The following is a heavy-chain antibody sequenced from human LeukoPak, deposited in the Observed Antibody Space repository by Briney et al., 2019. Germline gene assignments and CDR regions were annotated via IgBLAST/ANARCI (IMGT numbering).Heavy chain of an antibody. D-gene: IGHD2-2*01. V-gene: IGHV1-69*05. CDR3: ARVYCSSTSCYPEEYYFDY. Sequence: SVKVSCKASGGTFSSYAISWVRQAPGQGLEWMGGIIPIFGTADYAQKFQGRVTITTDESTSTAYMELSRLRSEDTAVYYCARVYCSSTSCYPEEYYFDYWGQGTLVTVSS. CDR1: GGTFSSYA. CDR2: IIPIFGTA. J-gene: IGHJ4*02.